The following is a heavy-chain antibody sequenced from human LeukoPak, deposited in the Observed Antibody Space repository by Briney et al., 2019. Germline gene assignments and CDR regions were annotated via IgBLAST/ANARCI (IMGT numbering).Heavy chain of an antibody. CDR1: GGSISSSSYY. D-gene: IGHD5-18*01. V-gene: IGHV4-39*07. J-gene: IGHJ4*02. CDR2: IYHSGST. CDR3: ARDRGYSSNPGGDDY. Sequence: SETLSLTCTVSGGSISSSSYYWGWIRQPPGKGLEWIGSIYHSGSTYYNPSLKSRVTISVDTSKNQFSLKLSSVTAADTAVYYCARDRGYSSNPGGDDYWGQGTLVTVSS.